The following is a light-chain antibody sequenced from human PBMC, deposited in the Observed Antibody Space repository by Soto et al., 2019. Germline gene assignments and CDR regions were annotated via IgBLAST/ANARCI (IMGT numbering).Light chain of an antibody. J-gene: IGKJ2*01. V-gene: IGKV3-20*01. CDR3: HQYNNSPEYT. CDR1: QSVTSRY. CDR2: GAS. Sequence: EIVLTQSPGTLSLSPGERATLSCKASQSVTSRYLAWYQQQPGQAPRLLIYGASSRATGIPDRFSGSGSGTDFTLTISRLEPQEFALYFCHQYNNSPEYTFGQGTKLEIK.